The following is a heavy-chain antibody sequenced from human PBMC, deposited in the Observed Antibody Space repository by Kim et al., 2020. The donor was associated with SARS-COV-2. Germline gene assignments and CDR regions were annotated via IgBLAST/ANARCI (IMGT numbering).Heavy chain of an antibody. V-gene: IGHV4-39*02. D-gene: IGHD2-21*02. Sequence: SETLSLTCTVSGGSISSSSYYWGWIRQPPGKGLEWIGSIYYSGSTYYNPSLKSRVTISVDTSKNQFSLKLSSVTAADTAVYYCAREHIVVVTAIPYYYYGMDVWGQGTTVTVSS. CDR1: GGSISSSSYY. J-gene: IGHJ6*02. CDR2: IYYSGST. CDR3: AREHIVVVTAIPYYYYGMDV.